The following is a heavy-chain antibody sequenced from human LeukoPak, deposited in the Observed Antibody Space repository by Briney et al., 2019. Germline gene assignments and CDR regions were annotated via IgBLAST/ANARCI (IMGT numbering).Heavy chain of an antibody. D-gene: IGHD1-7*01. CDR1: GGSFSGYY. V-gene: IGHV4-34*01. Sequence: PSETLSLTCAVYGGSFSGYYWSWIRQPPGKGLEWIGEINHSGSTNYNPSLKSRVTISVDTSKNQFSLKLSSVTAADTAVYYCARASNWNYAVDYWGQGTLVTVSS. CDR3: ARASNWNYAVDY. J-gene: IGHJ4*02. CDR2: INHSGST.